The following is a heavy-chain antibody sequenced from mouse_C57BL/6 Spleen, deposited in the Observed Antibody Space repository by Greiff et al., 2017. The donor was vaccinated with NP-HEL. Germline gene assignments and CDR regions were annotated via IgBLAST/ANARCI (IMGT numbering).Heavy chain of an antibody. CDR2: INPNNGGT. D-gene: IGHD2-4*01. CDR1: GYTFTDYY. CDR3: ARSGYDYPFAY. J-gene: IGHJ3*01. V-gene: IGHV1-26*01. Sequence: EVQLQQSGPELVKPGASVKISCKASGYTFTDYYMNWVKQSHGKSLEWIGDINPNNGGTSYNQKFKGKAKLTVDKSSSTAYMELRSLTSEDSAVYYCARSGYDYPFAYWGQGTLVTVSA.